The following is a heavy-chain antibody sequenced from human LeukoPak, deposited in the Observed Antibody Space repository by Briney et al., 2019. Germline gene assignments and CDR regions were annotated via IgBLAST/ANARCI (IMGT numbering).Heavy chain of an antibody. CDR3: AKDLDCSSTSCYASFWDY. Sequence: GGSLRLSCAVSGFTFTSYAISWVRQAPGKGLEWVSAISGSGGSTYYADSVKGRFTISRDNSKNTLYLQMNSLRAEDTAVYYCAKDLDCSSTSCYASFWDYWGQGTLVTVSS. D-gene: IGHD2-2*01. CDR2: ISGSGGST. V-gene: IGHV3-23*01. CDR1: GFTFTSYA. J-gene: IGHJ4*02.